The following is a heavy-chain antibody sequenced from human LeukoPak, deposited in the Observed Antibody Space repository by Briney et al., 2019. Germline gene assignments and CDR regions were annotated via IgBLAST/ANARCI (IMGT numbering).Heavy chain of an antibody. D-gene: IGHD6-13*01. Sequence: ASVKVSCKASGYTFTGYYMHWVRQAPGQGLGWMGWINPNSGGTNYAQKFQGRVTMTRDTSISTAYMELSRLRSDDTAVYYCARVHYSSSWSLDYWGQGTLVTVSS. CDR2: INPNSGGT. V-gene: IGHV1-2*02. J-gene: IGHJ4*02. CDR3: ARVHYSSSWSLDY. CDR1: GYTFTGYY.